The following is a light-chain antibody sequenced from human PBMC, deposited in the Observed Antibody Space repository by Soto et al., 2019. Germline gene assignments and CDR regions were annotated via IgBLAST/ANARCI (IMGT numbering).Light chain of an antibody. V-gene: IGKV1-6*01. J-gene: IGKJ1*01. CDR3: QHEYNCPLT. CDR2: AAS. Sequence: AIPMTQSPSSLSASVGDRVTSTCSTSPGFPKELGWYPQKPGKAPNLTIHAASRVQRGLPSRFRGSGSGSDFTLTISSLQPEDFAAYYCQHEYNCPLTFGQGTKVEIK. CDR1: PGFPKE.